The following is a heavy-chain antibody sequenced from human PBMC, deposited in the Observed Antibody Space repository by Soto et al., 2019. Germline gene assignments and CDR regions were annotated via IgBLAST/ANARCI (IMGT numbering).Heavy chain of an antibody. CDR1: GGSISSGGYY. D-gene: IGHD3-3*01. V-gene: IGHV4-31*03. CDR2: IYYSGST. CDR3: ARASEVYYDFWSGYFAFDI. J-gene: IGHJ3*02. Sequence: QVQLQESGPGLVKPSQTLSLTCTVSGGSISSGGYYWSWIRQHPGKGLEWIGYIYYSGSTYYNPSLKSRVTISVDTSKNQFVLKLSSVTAADTAVYYCARASEVYYDFWSGYFAFDIWGQGTMVTVSS.